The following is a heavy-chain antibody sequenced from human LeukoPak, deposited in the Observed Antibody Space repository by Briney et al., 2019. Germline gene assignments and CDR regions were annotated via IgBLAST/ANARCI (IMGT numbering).Heavy chain of an antibody. V-gene: IGHV1-2*02. D-gene: IGHD2-2*02. Sequence: ASVKVSCKASGYTFTGYYMHWVRQAPGQGLEWMGWINPNSGGTNYAQKFQGRVTMTRDTSISTAYMELSRLRSDDTAVYYCARRPIVVVPAAITTDAFDIWGQGTMVTVSS. CDR1: GYTFTGYY. CDR2: INPNSGGT. CDR3: ARRPIVVVPAAITTDAFDI. J-gene: IGHJ3*02.